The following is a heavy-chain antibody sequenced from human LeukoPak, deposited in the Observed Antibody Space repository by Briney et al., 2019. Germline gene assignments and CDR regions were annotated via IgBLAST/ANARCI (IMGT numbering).Heavy chain of an antibody. CDR3: ASSRRDHNSGWTYFDY. Sequence: GGSLRLSCAASGFTFSSYEMNWVRQAPGKGLEWVSYIGSTDDSIYYADSVKGRVSISRDNAKNSLYLQMNSLSAEDAAVYYCASSRRDHNSGWTYFDYSGQGTLVTVSS. J-gene: IGHJ4*02. V-gene: IGHV3-48*03. D-gene: IGHD6-19*01. CDR2: IGSTDDSI. CDR1: GFTFSSYE.